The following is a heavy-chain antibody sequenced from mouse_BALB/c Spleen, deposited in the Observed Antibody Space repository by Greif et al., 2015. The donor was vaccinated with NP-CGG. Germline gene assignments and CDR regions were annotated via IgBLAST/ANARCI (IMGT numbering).Heavy chain of an antibody. J-gene: IGHJ1*01. CDR1: GFTFTDYY. CDR2: IRNKANGYTT. D-gene: IGHD4-1*01. V-gene: IGHV7-3*02. Sequence: EVKVVESGGGLVQPGGSLRLSCATSGFTFTDYYMSWVRQPPGKALEWLGFIRNKANGYTTEYSASVRGRFTISRDNSQSILYLQMNTLRAEDSATYYCARDMRGTGTRYFDVWGAGTTVTVSS. CDR3: ARDMRGTGTRYFDV.